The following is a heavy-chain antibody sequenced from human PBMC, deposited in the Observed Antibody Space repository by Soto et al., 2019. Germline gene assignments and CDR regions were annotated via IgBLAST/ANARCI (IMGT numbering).Heavy chain of an antibody. CDR3: AKIPTLGRSSGWWDFYYGMDV. Sequence: QVQLVQSGAEVKKPGASVKVSCKASGYTFTSYDISWVRQATGQGLEWMGWMNPNSGYTGYAQKFQGRVTMTRNTSINTAYMELSSLRSEDPAVYYCAKIPTLGRSSGWWDFYYGMDVWGQGTTVTVSS. D-gene: IGHD6-19*01. V-gene: IGHV1-8*01. J-gene: IGHJ6*02. CDR1: GYTFTSYD. CDR2: MNPNSGYT.